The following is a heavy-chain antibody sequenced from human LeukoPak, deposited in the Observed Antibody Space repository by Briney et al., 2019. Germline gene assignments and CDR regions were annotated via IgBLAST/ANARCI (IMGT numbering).Heavy chain of an antibody. Sequence: GGSLRLSCAASGFTFSGSAMHWVRQASGKGLEWVGRIRSKANSYATAYAAPVKGRFTISRDDSKNTAYLQMNSLKTEDTAVYYCTRHFGNGGFDYWGQGTLVTVSS. CDR2: IRSKANSYAT. V-gene: IGHV3-73*01. CDR1: GFTFSGSA. CDR3: TRHFGNGGFDY. D-gene: IGHD3-10*01. J-gene: IGHJ4*02.